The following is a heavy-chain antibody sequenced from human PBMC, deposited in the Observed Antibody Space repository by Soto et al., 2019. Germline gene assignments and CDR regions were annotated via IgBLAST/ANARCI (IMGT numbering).Heavy chain of an antibody. CDR3: AKHSCASSPPHSPYDY. Sequence: XESLRLSCAASGFTFSNYAMGWVRQAPGKGLEWVSVIPGSCGITSYPHSVTGLFTISRNNSKNPLYLHMKRLRAEDTAIYYCAKHSCASSPPHSPYDYWCQGTLVTVSS. V-gene: IGHV3-23*01. J-gene: IGHJ4*02. CDR1: GFTFSNYA. D-gene: IGHD3-3*02. CDR2: IPGSCGIT.